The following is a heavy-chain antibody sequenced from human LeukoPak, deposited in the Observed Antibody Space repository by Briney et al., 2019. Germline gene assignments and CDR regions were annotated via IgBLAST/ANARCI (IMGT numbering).Heavy chain of an antibody. J-gene: IGHJ4*02. CDR1: GGSISSGSYY. V-gene: IGHV4-39*01. CDR3: ARLKIVASGTGYSDS. CDR2: IFYSGGT. Sequence: PSETLSLTRIVSGGSISSGSYYWGWTRQPPGKGLEWIGNIFYSGGTYYNPSLKSRVTISVDTSKNQFSLKLSSVTAADTAMYYCARLKIVASGTGYSDSWGQGTLVTVSS. D-gene: IGHD6-13*01.